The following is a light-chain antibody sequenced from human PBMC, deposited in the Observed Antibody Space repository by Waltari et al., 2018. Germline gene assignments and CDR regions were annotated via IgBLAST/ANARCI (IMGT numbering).Light chain of an antibody. CDR3: QQRSNWPPIT. CDR1: PSVSSY. J-gene: IGKJ5*01. V-gene: IGKV3-11*01. Sequence: EIVLTQSPATLSLSPGERATLSCRASPSVSSYLAWYQQKPGQAPRLLVYDASHRATGIPARFSGSGSGTDFTLTISSLEPEDFAVYYCQQRSNWPPITFGQGTRLEIK. CDR2: DAS.